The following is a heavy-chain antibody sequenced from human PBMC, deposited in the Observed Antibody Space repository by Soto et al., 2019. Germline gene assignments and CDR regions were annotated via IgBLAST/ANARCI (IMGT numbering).Heavy chain of an antibody. CDR3: ARDRRPCSGGSCYAAFDI. Sequence: GASVKVSCKASGYTFTGYYMHWVRQAPGQGXEWMGWINPNSGGTNYAQKFQGRVTMTRDTSISTAYMELSRLRSDDTAVYYCARDRRPCSGGSCYAAFDIWGQGTMVTVSS. D-gene: IGHD2-15*01. V-gene: IGHV1-2*02. J-gene: IGHJ3*02. CDR1: GYTFTGYY. CDR2: INPNSGGT.